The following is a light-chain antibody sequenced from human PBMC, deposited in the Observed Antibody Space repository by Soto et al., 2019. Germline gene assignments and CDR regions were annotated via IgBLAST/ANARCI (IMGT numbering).Light chain of an antibody. J-gene: IGKJ1*01. V-gene: IGKV3-15*01. Sequence: EVVMTQSPAILSVSPGERATISCRASQSVNSDLAWYQQKPGQAPRLLIQGASTRATGIPARFSGSGSGTEFTLTISSLQSEDFAVYYCQQYKYWPRTFGQGTKV. CDR1: QSVNSD. CDR3: QQYKYWPRT. CDR2: GAS.